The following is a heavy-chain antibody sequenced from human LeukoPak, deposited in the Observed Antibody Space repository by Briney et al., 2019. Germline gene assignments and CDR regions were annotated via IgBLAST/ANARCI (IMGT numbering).Heavy chain of an antibody. V-gene: IGHV3-48*01. J-gene: IGHJ4*02. Sequence: GGSLRLSCAASGFTFSSYSMNWVRQAPGKGLEWVSYISSSSTIYYADSVKGRFTISRDNAKNSLYLQMNSLRAEDTAVYYCARGGSYAADYWGQGTLVTVS. CDR1: GFTFSSYS. D-gene: IGHD1-26*01. CDR3: ARGGSYAADY. CDR2: ISSSSTI.